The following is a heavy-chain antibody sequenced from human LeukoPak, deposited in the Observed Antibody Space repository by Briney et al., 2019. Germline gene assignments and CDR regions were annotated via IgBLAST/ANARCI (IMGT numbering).Heavy chain of an antibody. CDR2: IYYSGST. CDR1: GGSISSYY. D-gene: IGHD6-19*01. J-gene: IGHJ2*01. CDR3: ARGGIAVAGYFDL. Sequence: SETLSLTCTVSGGSISSYYWSWIRQPPGKGLEWIGYIYYSGSTNYNPSLKSRVTISVDTSKNQFSLKLSSVTAADTAVYYCARGGIAVAGYFDLWGRGTLVTVSS. V-gene: IGHV4-59*12.